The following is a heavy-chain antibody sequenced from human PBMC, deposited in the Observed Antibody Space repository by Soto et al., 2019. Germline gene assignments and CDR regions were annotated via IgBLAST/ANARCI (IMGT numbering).Heavy chain of an antibody. D-gene: IGHD3-10*01. Sequence: QVQLVESGGGVVQPGRSLRLSCAASGFTFSTYGIHWVRQAPGKGLEWVSVISYDGSNKYYADSVKGRFTISRDNSKNTLYLQMNRLGVEDTAVYYCAKDLGGSGSLHYWGQGPLVTVSS. CDR2: ISYDGSNK. CDR3: AKDLGGSGSLHY. CDR1: GFTFSTYG. J-gene: IGHJ4*02. V-gene: IGHV3-30*18.